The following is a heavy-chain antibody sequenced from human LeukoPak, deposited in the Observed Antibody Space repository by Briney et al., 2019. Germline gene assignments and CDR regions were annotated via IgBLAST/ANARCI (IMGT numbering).Heavy chain of an antibody. CDR3: ARHRYYYGSGSNWFDP. CDR1: GGSISSYY. CDR2: IYYSGST. Sequence: SETLSLTCTVSGGSISSYYWSWIRQPPGKGLEWIGYIYYSGSTNYNPSLKSRVTISVDTSKNQFSLKLSSVTAADAAVYYCARHRYYYGSGSNWFDPWGQGTLVTVSS. D-gene: IGHD3-10*01. J-gene: IGHJ5*02. V-gene: IGHV4-59*08.